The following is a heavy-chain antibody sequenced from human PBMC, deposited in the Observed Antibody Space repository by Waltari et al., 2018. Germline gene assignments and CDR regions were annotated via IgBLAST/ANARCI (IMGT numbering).Heavy chain of an antibody. CDR1: GGSIRSGDHY. D-gene: IGHD2-15*01. CDR2: VYYTGST. CDR3: ARDRGPGEYYYGMDV. J-gene: IGHJ6*02. Sequence: QVQLQESGPGLVKSSQTLSLTCTVSGGSIRSGDHYWNWIRQSPGKGLEWFGYVYYTGSTYYNPYLKSRLNISVDTSKSQFTLSLYSVTAADTAVYYCARDRGPGEYYYGMDVWGQGTTVIVSS. V-gene: IGHV4-30-4*01.